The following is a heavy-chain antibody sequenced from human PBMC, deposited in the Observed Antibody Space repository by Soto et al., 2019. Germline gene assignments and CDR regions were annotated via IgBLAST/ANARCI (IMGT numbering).Heavy chain of an antibody. CDR3: AKVGLWWPDVFDI. V-gene: IGHV3-23*01. Sequence: EVQLLESGGGLVQPGGSLRLSCAASGFTFSRYAMSWVRQAPGKGLEWVSAISGSGGSTYYADSVKGRFTISRDNSKNTLYLQMNSLRAEDTAVYYYAKVGLWWPDVFDIWGQGTMVTVSS. CDR1: GFTFSRYA. CDR2: ISGSGGST. D-gene: IGHD2-21*01. J-gene: IGHJ3*02.